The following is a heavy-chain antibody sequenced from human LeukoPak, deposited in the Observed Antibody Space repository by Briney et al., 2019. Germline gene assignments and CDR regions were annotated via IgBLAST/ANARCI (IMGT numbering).Heavy chain of an antibody. V-gene: IGHV3-48*01. CDR1: GFTFSSYS. J-gene: IGHJ4*02. CDR3: AKNSDGLAAVGS. D-gene: IGHD6-13*01. CDR2: ISSSSSTI. Sequence: GGSLRLSCAASGFTFSSYSMNWVRQAPGKGLEGVSYISSSSSTIYYADSVKGRFTISRDNSRNTLYLQINGLRAEDTAVYYCAKNSDGLAAVGSWGQGTLVTVSS.